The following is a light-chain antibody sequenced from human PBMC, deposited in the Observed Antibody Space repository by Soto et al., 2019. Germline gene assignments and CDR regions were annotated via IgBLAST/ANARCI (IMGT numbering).Light chain of an antibody. J-gene: IGLJ3*02. CDR3: QVWDSSSALLV. Sequence: SYELTQPPSVSVAPGKTAWITCGGNNIGSKSVHWYQQKPGQAPVLVIYYDSDRPSGIPERFSGSNSGNTATLTISRVEAGDEADYYCQVWDSSSALLVFGGGTKLTVL. CDR1: NIGSKS. V-gene: IGLV3-21*04. CDR2: YDS.